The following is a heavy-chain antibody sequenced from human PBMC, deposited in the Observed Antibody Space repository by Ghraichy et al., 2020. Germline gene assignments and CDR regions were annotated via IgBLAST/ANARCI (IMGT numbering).Heavy chain of an antibody. Sequence: GGSLRLSCAASGFTFSSYAMTWVRQAPGKGLEWVSVISGSGGTTYYADSVKGRFTISRDNSKNTLYLQMNSLRAEDTAVYYCAKDQCDSGGAYYSVCDWGQGTLVTVSS. D-gene: IGHD2-15*01. V-gene: IGHV3-23*01. J-gene: IGHJ4*02. CDR1: GFTFSSYA. CDR3: AKDQCDSGGAYYSVCD. CDR2: ISGSGGTT.